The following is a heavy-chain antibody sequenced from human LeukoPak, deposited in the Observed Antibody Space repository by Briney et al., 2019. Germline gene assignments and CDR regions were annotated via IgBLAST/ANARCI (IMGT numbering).Heavy chain of an antibody. V-gene: IGHV1-69*06. Sequence: ASVKVSCKASGGTFSSYAISWVRQAPGQGLGWMGRIIPIFGTANYAQKFQGRVTITADKSTSTAYMELSSLRSEDTAVYYCARARRGYSGYDTLDYWGQGTLVTVSS. CDR3: ARARRGYSGYDTLDY. CDR1: GGTFSSYA. J-gene: IGHJ4*02. D-gene: IGHD5-12*01. CDR2: IIPIFGTA.